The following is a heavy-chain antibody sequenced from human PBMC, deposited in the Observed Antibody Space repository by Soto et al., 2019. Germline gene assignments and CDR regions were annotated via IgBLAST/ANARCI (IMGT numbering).Heavy chain of an antibody. CDR2: IYYSGST. CDR1: GGSISSSSYY. D-gene: IGHD6-13*01. CDR3: ATEGIAAAGKSNWFAP. J-gene: IGHJ5*02. V-gene: IGHV4-39*01. Sequence: TSETLSLTCTVSGGSISSSSYYWGWIRQPPGKGLEWIGSIYYSGSTYYNPSLKSRVTISVDTSKNQFSLKLSSVTAADTAVYYCATEGIAAAGKSNWFAPWGQGTLVTVSS.